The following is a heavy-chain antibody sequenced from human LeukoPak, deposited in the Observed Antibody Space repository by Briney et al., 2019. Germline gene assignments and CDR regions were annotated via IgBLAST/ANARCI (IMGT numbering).Heavy chain of an antibody. V-gene: IGHV3-23*01. Sequence: GGTLRLSCAASGFTFSSYGMSWVRQAPGKGLEWVSVISGSGGSTYYADSVKGRFTLSRDNSKNTLYLQLNSLRAEDTAVYYCAKAHRGVRGVIITYYFDYWGQGTLVTVSS. CDR3: AKAHRGVRGVIITYYFDY. CDR1: GFTFSSYG. CDR2: ISGSGGST. D-gene: IGHD3-10*01. J-gene: IGHJ4*02.